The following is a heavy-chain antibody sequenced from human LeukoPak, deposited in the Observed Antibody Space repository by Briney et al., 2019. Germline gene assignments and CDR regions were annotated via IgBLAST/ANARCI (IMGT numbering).Heavy chain of an antibody. D-gene: IGHD5-12*01. V-gene: IGHV4-34*01. CDR2: INHSGST. Sequence: PSETLSLTCAVYGGSFSGYYWSWIRQPPGKGLEWIGEINHSGSTNYNPSLKSRVTISVDTSKNQFSLKLSSVTAADTAVYYCARMKRWYSSSSPGYSGYDLTTFFDHWGQGTLVTVSS. CDR3: ARMKRWYSSSSPGYSGYDLTTFFDH. CDR1: GGSFSGYY. J-gene: IGHJ4*02.